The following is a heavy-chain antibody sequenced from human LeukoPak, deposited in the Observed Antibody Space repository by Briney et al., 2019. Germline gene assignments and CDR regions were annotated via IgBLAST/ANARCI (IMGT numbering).Heavy chain of an antibody. J-gene: IGHJ4*02. V-gene: IGHV4-59*11. D-gene: IGHD3-22*01. CDR3: ARQVAYYYDSSGYYFEGNGYFDY. CDR1: GGSISGHY. Sequence: SETLSLTCTVSGGSISGHYWSWIRQPPGKGLEWIGYIYYSGSTNYNPSLKSRVTISVDTSKNQFSLKLSSVTAADTAVYYCARQVAYYYDSSGYYFEGNGYFDYWGQGTLVTVSS. CDR2: IYYSGST.